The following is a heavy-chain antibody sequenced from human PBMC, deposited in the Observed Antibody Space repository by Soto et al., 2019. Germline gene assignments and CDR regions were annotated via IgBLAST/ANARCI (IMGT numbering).Heavy chain of an antibody. CDR1: GFTFNSYW. D-gene: IGHD3-22*01. V-gene: IGHV3-74*01. J-gene: IGHJ3*02. CDR2: IYSDGSGT. CDR3: ARVSVVVISLNAFDI. Sequence: PGGSLRLSCAASGFTFNSYWMHWVRQTPGKGLVWVSYIYSDGSGTSYADSVKGRFTISRDNGKNTLYLQVNSLRAEDTAVYYCARVSVVVISLNAFDIWGQGTMVTVSS.